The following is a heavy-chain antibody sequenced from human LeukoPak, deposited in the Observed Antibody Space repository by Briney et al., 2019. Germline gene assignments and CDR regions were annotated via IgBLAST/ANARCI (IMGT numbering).Heavy chain of an antibody. D-gene: IGHD5-24*01. J-gene: IGHJ4*02. V-gene: IGHV3-30-3*01. CDR3: ARGEMATGLFDY. Sequence: GGSLRLSCAASGFTFSSYAMHWVRQAPSKGLEWVAVISYDGSNKYYADSVKGRFTISRDNSKNTLYLQMNSLRAEDTAVYYCARGEMATGLFDYWGQGTLVTVSS. CDR1: GFTFSSYA. CDR2: ISYDGSNK.